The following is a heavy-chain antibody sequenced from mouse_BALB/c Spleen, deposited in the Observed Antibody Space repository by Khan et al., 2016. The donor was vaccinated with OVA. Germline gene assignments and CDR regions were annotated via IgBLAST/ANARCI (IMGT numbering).Heavy chain of an antibody. V-gene: IGHV1-26*01. J-gene: IGHJ3*01. D-gene: IGHD2-14*01. Sequence: IQLVQSGPDLVKPGASVRISCKASGYSFTLYYLSWVKQSHGESLEWIGRVNPNNGDSGYNQKFKDRATLTVDKSSNTAYMDFRSLTSEDSAVYYCARGYDFVASWGQGTLVTVSA. CDR3: ARGYDFVAS. CDR1: GYSFTLYY. CDR2: VNPNNGDS.